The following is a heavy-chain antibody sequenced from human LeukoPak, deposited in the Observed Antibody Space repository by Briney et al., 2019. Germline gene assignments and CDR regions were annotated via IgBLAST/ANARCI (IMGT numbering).Heavy chain of an antibody. Sequence: GASVKVSCKASGYTFTSYDINWVRQATGQGLEWMGWINPNSGGTNYAQKFQGRVTMTRDTSISTAYMELSRLRSDDTAVYYCARVRSNYDILTGFDYWGQGTLVTVSS. V-gene: IGHV1-2*02. J-gene: IGHJ4*02. CDR3: ARVRSNYDILTGFDY. CDR1: GYTFTSYD. D-gene: IGHD3-9*01. CDR2: INPNSGGT.